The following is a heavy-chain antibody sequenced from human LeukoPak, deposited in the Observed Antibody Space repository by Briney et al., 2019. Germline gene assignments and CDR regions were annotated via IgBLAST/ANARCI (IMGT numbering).Heavy chain of an antibody. D-gene: IGHD1-26*01. CDR3: ATLTYSGSSNNWFDP. V-gene: IGHV1-24*01. CDR1: GYTLTELS. Sequence: ASVKVSCKVSGYTLTELSMHWVRQAPGKGLEWMGGFDPEDGETIYAQKFQGRATMTEDTSTDTAYMELSSLRSEDTAVYYCATLTYSGSSNNWFDPWGQGTLVTVSS. CDR2: FDPEDGET. J-gene: IGHJ5*02.